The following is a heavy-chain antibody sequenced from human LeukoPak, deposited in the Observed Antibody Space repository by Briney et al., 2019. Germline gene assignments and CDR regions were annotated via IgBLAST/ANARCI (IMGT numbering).Heavy chain of an antibody. D-gene: IGHD1-26*01. V-gene: IGHV3-23*01. CDR3: TKLRGASWDLLAFDY. Sequence: GLEWXXXISGGGDGTYYAASVKGRFTISRDNSKNTLYLQMNSLRAEDTAIYYCTKLRGASWDLLAFDYWGQGALVTVSS. J-gene: IGHJ4*02. CDR2: ISGGGDGT.